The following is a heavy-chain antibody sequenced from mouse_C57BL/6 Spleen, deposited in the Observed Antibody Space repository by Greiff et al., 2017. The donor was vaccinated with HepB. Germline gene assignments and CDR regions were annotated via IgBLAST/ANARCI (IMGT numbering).Heavy chain of an antibody. CDR1: GYTFTSYW. CDR2: INPSNGGT. Sequence: QVQLQQSGTELVKPGASVKLSCKASGYTFTSYWMHWVKQRPGQGLEWIGNINPSNGGTNYNEKFKSKATLTVDKSSSTAYMQLSSLTSEDSAVYYCARWLLRRVGVDYWGQGTTLTVSS. D-gene: IGHD2-3*01. CDR3: ARWLLRRVGVDY. V-gene: IGHV1-53*01. J-gene: IGHJ2*01.